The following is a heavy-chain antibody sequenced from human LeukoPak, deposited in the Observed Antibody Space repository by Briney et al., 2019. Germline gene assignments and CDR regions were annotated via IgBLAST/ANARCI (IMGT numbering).Heavy chain of an antibody. CDR3: VRHSATSGSYPLDY. V-gene: IGHV3-23*01. D-gene: IGHD2-15*01. Sequence: PGGSLRLSYADSGFTFTDYAMSWLGQAPGAGLEWVSAISGIANAIFYASSVKGRFTISRDNSKNTLSLQMTSLRAEDTAVYYCVRHSATSGSYPLDYWGQGALVTVSS. CDR2: ISGIANAI. CDR1: GFTFTDYA. J-gene: IGHJ4*02.